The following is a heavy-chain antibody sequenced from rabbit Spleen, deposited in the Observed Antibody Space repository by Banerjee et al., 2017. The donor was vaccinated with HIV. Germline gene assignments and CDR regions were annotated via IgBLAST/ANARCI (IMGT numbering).Heavy chain of an antibody. Sequence: QEQLEESGGGLVQPGASLTLTCTASGVSFSGSSYICWVRQAPGKGLEWIVCIDSGSSGFTYFASWAKGRFTISKTSSTTVTLQMTSLTAADTATYFCARVSESSGWGEDLWGQGTLVTVS. CDR1: GVSFSGSSY. CDR2: IDSGSSGFT. CDR3: ARVSESSGWGEDL. J-gene: IGHJ4*01. V-gene: IGHV1S45*01. D-gene: IGHD4-1*01.